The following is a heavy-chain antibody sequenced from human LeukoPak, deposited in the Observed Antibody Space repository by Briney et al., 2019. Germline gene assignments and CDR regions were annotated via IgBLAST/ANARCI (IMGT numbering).Heavy chain of an antibody. J-gene: IGHJ5*02. CDR1: GDSISSSGYC. D-gene: IGHD2-2*01. CDR2: ICYTGNT. CDR3: ARLQYCSGTSCYWFDP. Sequence: SETLSLTCTLSGDSISSSGYCWGWIRQPPGKGLECVGVICYTGNTYYNPSLKSRVTISVDTSKNQFSLRLSSVTAADTAVYYCARLQYCSGTSCYWFDPWGQGTLVTVSS. V-gene: IGHV4-39*07.